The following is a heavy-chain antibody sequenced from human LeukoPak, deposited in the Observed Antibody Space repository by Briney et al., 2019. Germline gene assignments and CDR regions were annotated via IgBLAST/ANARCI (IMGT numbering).Heavy chain of an antibody. D-gene: IGHD3-10*01. V-gene: IGHV3-23*01. CDR1: GFTFSSYG. CDR2: ISGSGGST. J-gene: IGHJ4*02. CDR3: AKDRITMVRRVINYFDY. Sequence: GGSLRLSCAASGFTFSSYGMSWVRQAPGKGLEWVSAISGSGGSTYYADSVKGRFTISRDNSKNTLYLQMNSLRAEDTAVYYCAKDRITMVRRVINYFDYWGQGTLVTVSS.